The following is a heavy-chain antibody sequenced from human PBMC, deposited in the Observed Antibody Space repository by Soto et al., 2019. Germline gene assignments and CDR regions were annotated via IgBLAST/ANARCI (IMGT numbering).Heavy chain of an antibody. J-gene: IGHJ4*02. CDR2: TYYRSNWRH. CDR1: GDSVSSNTAA. D-gene: IGHD6-19*01. CDR3: ARGVAGSGFDL. V-gene: IGHV6-1*01. Sequence: SPTLTLTCVISGDSVSSNTAAWNWIRSSPSRGLEWLGRTYYRSNWRHDYAVSVRSRITVNPDTSKNHFSLQLNSVTPYDTAVYYCARGVAGSGFDLWGQGTLVTVSS.